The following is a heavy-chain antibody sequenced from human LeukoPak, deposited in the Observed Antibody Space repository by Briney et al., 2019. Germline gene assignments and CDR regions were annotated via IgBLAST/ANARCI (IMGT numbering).Heavy chain of an antibody. V-gene: IGHV3-9*01. CDR3: AKGTYDSSGYYPYFDY. D-gene: IGHD3-22*01. CDR1: GFTFDDYA. CDR2: ISWNSGSI. Sequence: GGSLRLSCAASGFTFDDYAMHWVRQAPGKGLEWVSGISWNSGSIGYADSVKGRFTISRDNAKNSLYPQMNSLRAEDTALYYCAKGTYDSSGYYPYFDYWGQGTLVTVSS. J-gene: IGHJ4*02.